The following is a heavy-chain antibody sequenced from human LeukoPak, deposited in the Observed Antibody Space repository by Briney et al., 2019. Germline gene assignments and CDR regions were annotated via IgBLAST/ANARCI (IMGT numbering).Heavy chain of an antibody. CDR2: ISYDGSNK. D-gene: IGHD2-2*02. Sequence: GGSLRLSCAASGFTFSSYGMHWVRQAPGKELEWVAVISYDGSNKYYADSVKGRFTISRDNSKNTLYLQMNSLRAEDTAVYYCAKDSCSSTSCYSRDWGQGTLVTVSS. CDR3: AKDSCSSTSCYSRD. CDR1: GFTFSSYG. J-gene: IGHJ4*02. V-gene: IGHV3-30*18.